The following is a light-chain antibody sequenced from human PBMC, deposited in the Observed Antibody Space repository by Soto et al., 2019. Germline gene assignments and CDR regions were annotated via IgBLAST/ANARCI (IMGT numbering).Light chain of an antibody. V-gene: IGKV3-20*01. CDR1: QSVSNNY. CDR2: GAS. Sequence: EMVLTQSPGTLSLSPGEIATLSCRASQSVSNNYLAWYQQKPGQAPRLLIYGASNRATGIPDRFSGSGSGTDFTITISRLEPEDFAVYYCQRYGSSGTFGQGTKVEIK. CDR3: QRYGSSGT. J-gene: IGKJ1*01.